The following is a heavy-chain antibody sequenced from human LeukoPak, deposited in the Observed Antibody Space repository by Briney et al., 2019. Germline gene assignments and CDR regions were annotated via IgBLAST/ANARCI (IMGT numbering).Heavy chain of an antibody. V-gene: IGHV3-53*01. Sequence: GGSLRLSCAASGFTVSSNYMSWVRQAPGKGLEWVSVIYSGGSTYYADSVKGRFTISRDNSKNALYLQMNSLRAEDTAVYYCAKEYYYGSGSPLGQGTLVTVSS. CDR1: GFTVSSNY. D-gene: IGHD3-10*01. CDR3: AKEYYYGSGSP. J-gene: IGHJ5*02. CDR2: IYSGGST.